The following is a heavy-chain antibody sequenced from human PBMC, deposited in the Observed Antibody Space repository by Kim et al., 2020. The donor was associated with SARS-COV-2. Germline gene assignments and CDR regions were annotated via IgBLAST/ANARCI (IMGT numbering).Heavy chain of an antibody. V-gene: IGHV3-21*01. CDR1: GFTFSTYS. Sequence: GGSLRLSCATSGFTFSTYSMNWVRQAPGKGLEWVSSISSSSSYIYYADSVKGRFTISRDNAKNSQYLQMNGLRAEESAVYYCASDVHYDILTGYYSLWGQGTLLTVSS. J-gene: IGHJ4*02. CDR3: ASDVHYDILTGYYSL. CDR2: ISSSSSYI. D-gene: IGHD3-9*01.